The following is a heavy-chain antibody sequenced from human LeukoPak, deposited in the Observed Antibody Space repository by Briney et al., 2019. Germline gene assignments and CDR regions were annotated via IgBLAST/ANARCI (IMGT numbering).Heavy chain of an antibody. J-gene: IGHJ3*02. CDR1: GGSISSSNW. V-gene: IGHV4-4*02. Sequence: SGTLSLTCAVSGGSISSSNWWSWVRQPPGKGLEWIGEIYHSGSTNYNPSLKSRVTISVDKSKNQFSLKLSSVTAADTAVYYCARFIMYCSSTSCLDDAFDIWGQGTMVIVSS. CDR3: ARFIMYCSSTSCLDDAFDI. CDR2: IYHSGST. D-gene: IGHD2-2*01.